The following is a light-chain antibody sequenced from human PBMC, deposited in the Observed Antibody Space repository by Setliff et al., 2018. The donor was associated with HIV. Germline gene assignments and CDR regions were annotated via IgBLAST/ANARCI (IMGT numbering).Light chain of an antibody. V-gene: IGLV2-14*03. Sequence: QSALTQPASVSGSPGQSITISCTGTSSDVGGYNYVPWYQQHPGKAPKLRIYDVSNRPSGVSNRFSGSKSGNTASLTISGLQAEDEADYYCCSYAGSYTFYVFGTGTKVTVL. CDR1: SSDVGGYNY. CDR2: DVS. CDR3: CSYAGSYTFYV. J-gene: IGLJ1*01.